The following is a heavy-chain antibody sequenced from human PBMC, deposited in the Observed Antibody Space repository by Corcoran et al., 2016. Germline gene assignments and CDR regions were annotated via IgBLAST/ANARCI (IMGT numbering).Heavy chain of an antibody. CDR1: GGSISSSSYY. J-gene: IGHJ4*02. CDR2: IYYSGST. V-gene: IGHV4-39*07. Sequence: QLQLQESGPGLVKRSETLSLTCTVSGGSISSSSYYWGWIRQPPGKGLEWIGSIYYSGSTYYNPSLKSRVTISVDTSKNQFSLKLSSVTAADTAVYYCARDKDGYFDYWGQGTLVTVSS. CDR3: ARDKDGYFDY.